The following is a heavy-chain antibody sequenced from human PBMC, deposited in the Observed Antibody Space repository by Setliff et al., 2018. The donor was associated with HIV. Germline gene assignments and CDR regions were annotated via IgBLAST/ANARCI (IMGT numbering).Heavy chain of an antibody. CDR2: INWNSDFI. D-gene: IGHD6-19*01. J-gene: IGHJ6*03. CDR3: VREGSVSGKYYYYMNL. V-gene: IGHV3-9*01. Sequence: RLSCVASGFNFAYHIMYWVRQVPGKGLEWVSTINWNSDFIAYADSVKGRFTVARDNANSSLYLQMNSLRPEDSALYYGVREGSVSGKYYYYMNLWGKGTTVTVSS. CDR1: GFNFAYHI.